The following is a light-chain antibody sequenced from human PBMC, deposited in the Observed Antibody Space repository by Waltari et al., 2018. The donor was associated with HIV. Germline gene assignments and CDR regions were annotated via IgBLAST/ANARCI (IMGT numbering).Light chain of an antibody. V-gene: IGKV3-20*01. CDR3: QQYGSSPGT. CDR1: QSISSRH. CDR2: GAS. J-gene: IGKJ1*01. Sequence: EIVFTQSPGTLSLSPGERDTVSCRASQSISSRHLTWYQQGPGQATRLLIYGASSRATGIPDRFSGSGAGTDFTLTISRLEPEDFALYYCQQYGSSPGTFGQGTKVEIK.